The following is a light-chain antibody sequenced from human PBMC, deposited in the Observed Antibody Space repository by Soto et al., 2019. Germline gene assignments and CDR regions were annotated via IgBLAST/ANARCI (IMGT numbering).Light chain of an antibody. V-gene: IGLV2-14*01. Sequence: QSALTQPASVSGSPGQSITISCTGTSSDVGGYNYVSWYQQRPGKAPKLMIYEVSNRPSGVSNRFSGSKSGNTASLTISGLQAEDEADYYCCSHAGGSSWVFGGGTKLTVL. CDR2: EVS. CDR1: SSDVGGYNY. CDR3: CSHAGGSSWV. J-gene: IGLJ3*02.